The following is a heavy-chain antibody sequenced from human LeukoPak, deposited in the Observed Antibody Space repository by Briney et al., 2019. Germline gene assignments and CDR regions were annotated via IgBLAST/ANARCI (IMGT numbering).Heavy chain of an antibody. J-gene: IGHJ5*02. CDR1: GGSITSYY. CDR3: VRLSTTIFGVVIQIDP. CDR2: ISYTGST. Sequence: SETLSLTCTVSGGSITSYYWSWLRQPPGKGLEWIGYISYTGSTKYNASLRSRVTISVDTSQKQFSLKLNSVTAADTAVYYCVRLSTTIFGVVIQIDPWGQGNLVTVSS. D-gene: IGHD3-3*01. V-gene: IGHV4-59*08.